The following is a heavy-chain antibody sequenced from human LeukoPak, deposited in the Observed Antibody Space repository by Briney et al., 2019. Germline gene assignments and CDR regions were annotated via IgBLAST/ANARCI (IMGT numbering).Heavy chain of an antibody. D-gene: IGHD1-26*01. CDR1: GFTFSNHA. V-gene: IGHV3-13*01. Sequence: GGSLRLSCATSGFTFSNHAMHWVRQATGKGPEWVSAIAAGDTFYPGSVKGRFTISRENAKNSLSLQMNSLRAEDTAVYYCVRQQTPHGNFDYWGQGTLVTVSS. CDR2: IAAGDT. J-gene: IGHJ4*02. CDR3: VRQQTPHGNFDY.